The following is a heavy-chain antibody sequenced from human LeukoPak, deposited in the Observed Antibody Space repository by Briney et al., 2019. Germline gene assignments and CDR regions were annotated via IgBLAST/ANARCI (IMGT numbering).Heavy chain of an antibody. CDR2: ISSSGSTI. CDR3: ARPIAAAVNWFDP. J-gene: IGHJ5*02. D-gene: IGHD6-13*01. CDR1: GFTFSDYY. Sequence: GGSLRLSCAASGFTFSDYYMSWIRQAPGKGLEWVSYISSSGSTIYYADSVKGRFTISRDNAKNSLYLQMNSLRAEDTAVYYCARPIAAAVNWFDPWGQGTLVTVSS. V-gene: IGHV3-11*04.